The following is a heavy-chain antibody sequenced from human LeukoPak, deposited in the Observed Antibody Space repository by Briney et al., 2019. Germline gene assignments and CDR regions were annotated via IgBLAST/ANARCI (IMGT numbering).Heavy chain of an antibody. D-gene: IGHD3-22*01. CDR1: GFIFSKNG. Sequence: GGSLRLSCAASGFIFSKNGIHWVRQAPGKGLEGVAFIQTDGNPKYYADSVRGRFTISRDNSKKTCYLQMDSLRVEDTAVYYCARETSSEIAGGMDVRGQGTMVTVTS. CDR2: IQTDGNPK. V-gene: IGHV3-30*02. CDR3: ARETSSEIAGGMDV. J-gene: IGHJ6*02.